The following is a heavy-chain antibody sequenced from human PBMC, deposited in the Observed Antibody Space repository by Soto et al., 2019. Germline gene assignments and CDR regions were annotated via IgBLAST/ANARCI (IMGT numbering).Heavy chain of an antibody. V-gene: IGHV4-39*01. D-gene: IGHD2-2*01. CDR2: IYYSGST. Sequence: PSETLSLTCTVSGGSISSSSYYWGWIRQPPGKGLEWIGSIYYSGSTYYNPSLKSRVTISVDTSKNQFSLKLSSVTAADTAVYYCARHPRRGIVVVPAAILWGQGTLVTVSS. CDR3: ARHPRRGIVVVPAAIL. CDR1: GGSISSSSYY. J-gene: IGHJ4*02.